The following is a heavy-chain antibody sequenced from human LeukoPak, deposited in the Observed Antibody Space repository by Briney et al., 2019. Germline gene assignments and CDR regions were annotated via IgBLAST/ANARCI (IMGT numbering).Heavy chain of an antibody. J-gene: IGHJ3*01. CDR2: IASSGLNT. CDR1: GFMFRDAA. Sequence: PGGSLTLSCAASGFMFRDAAMTWVRQAPGKGLEGVSHIASSGLNTYYTDSVRGRFTISRDNPKNTLSLQMNSLRVEDTAIYYCARDIDLSTWGLGTLVTVSS. V-gene: IGHV3-23*01. D-gene: IGHD5-12*01. CDR3: ARDIDLST.